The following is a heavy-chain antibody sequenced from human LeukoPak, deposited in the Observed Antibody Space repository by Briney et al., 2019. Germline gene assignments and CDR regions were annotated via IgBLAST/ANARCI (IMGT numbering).Heavy chain of an antibody. J-gene: IGHJ4*02. CDR1: GFTFSSYA. V-gene: IGHV3-64*01. CDR3: ARGWYSSGWYRNYFDY. D-gene: IGHD6-19*01. Sequence: GGSLRLSCAASGFTFSSYAMHWVRQAPGKGLEYVSATSSNGGSTYYANSVKGRFTTSRDNSKNTLYLQMGSLRAEDMAVYYCARGWYSSGWYRNYFDYWGQGTLVTVSS. CDR2: TSSNGGST.